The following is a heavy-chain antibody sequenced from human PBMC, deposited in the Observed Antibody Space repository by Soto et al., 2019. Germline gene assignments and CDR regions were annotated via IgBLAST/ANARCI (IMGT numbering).Heavy chain of an antibody. D-gene: IGHD3-3*02. CDR2: IYYSGTT. CDR3: ARQAGAFGYYMDV. Sequence: SETLSLTCTVSGGSISSSDYYWGWIRQPPGKGLEWIGAIYYSGTTYYSQSLQSRVTISVDTSKNQFSLKMRSVTAADTAVYFCARQAGAFGYYMDVWGKGPTVTVSS. CDR1: GGSISSSDYY. J-gene: IGHJ6*03. V-gene: IGHV4-39*01.